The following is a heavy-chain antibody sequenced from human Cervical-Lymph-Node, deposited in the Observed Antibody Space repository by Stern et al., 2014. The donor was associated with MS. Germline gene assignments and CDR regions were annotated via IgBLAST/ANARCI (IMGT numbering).Heavy chain of an antibody. CDR1: GAPINSGGYY. CDR2: IHHSGAT. V-gene: IGHV4-31*03. D-gene: IGHD3-16*01. CDR3: AAIGPLMEGAAFDI. Sequence: VQLLESGPGLVKPSQTLSLSCTVSGAPINSGGYYWTWIRQLPGKGLEWVGYIHHSGATFYNPSLKSRVSISVHTSENQFSLKLNSVTAADTAVYYCAAIGPLMEGAAFDIWGQGTMVTVSP. J-gene: IGHJ3*02.